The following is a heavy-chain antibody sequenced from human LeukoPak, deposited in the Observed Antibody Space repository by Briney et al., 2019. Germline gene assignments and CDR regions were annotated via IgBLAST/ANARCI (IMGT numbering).Heavy chain of an antibody. V-gene: IGHV1-2*06. Sequence: ASVKVSCKASGYTFTAYYMHWVRQAPGQGLEWMGRINPKSGNTNYAQKFQDRVTMTRDTSMSTAYMGISRLRYDDTAVYYCGRGIQSFDPWGQGTLVTVSS. CDR1: GYTFTAYY. CDR3: GRGIQSFDP. CDR2: INPKSGNT. J-gene: IGHJ5*02.